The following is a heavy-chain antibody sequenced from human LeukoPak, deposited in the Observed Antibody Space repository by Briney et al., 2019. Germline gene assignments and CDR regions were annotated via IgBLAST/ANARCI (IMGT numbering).Heavy chain of an antibody. Sequence: GGSLRLSCAASGFTFSDFWMGWVRQAPGKGLDWVDRIKSRSVDGTAEYAAPVKGRFTISRDDSKDTLYLQLDSLKTEDTGVYYCTTTAYSDSAGRFWGQGTLVTVSS. CDR3: TTTAYSDSAGRF. D-gene: IGHD1-26*01. V-gene: IGHV3-15*01. CDR1: GFTFSDFW. CDR2: IKSRSVDGTA. J-gene: IGHJ4*01.